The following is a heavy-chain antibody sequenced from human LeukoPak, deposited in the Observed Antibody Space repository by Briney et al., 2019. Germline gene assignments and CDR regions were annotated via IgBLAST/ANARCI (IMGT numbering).Heavy chain of an antibody. CDR2: IVVGSGNT. CDR1: GFTFTSSA. V-gene: IGHV1-58*02. CDR3: AAGGSGSYFFSRFDY. D-gene: IGHD1-26*01. J-gene: IGHJ4*02. Sequence: ASVKVSCKASGFTFTSSAMQWVRQARGQRLEWIGWIVVGSGNTNYAQKFQERVTITRDMSTSTAYMELSSLRSEDTAVYYCAAGGSGSYFFSRFDYWGQGTLVTVSS.